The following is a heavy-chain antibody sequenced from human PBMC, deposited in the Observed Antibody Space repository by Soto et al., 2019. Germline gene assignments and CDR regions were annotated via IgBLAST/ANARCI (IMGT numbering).Heavy chain of an antibody. CDR1: GGSISRSTYY. J-gene: IGHJ5*02. Sequence: TSETLSLTCTVSGGSISRSTYYWGWIRRPPGKGLEWIGSIYYSGSTYYRPSLKSRVTISVDTSKNQFSLKLSSVTAADTAAYYCARQVPAAIRLGWFDPWGQGTLVTVSS. CDR3: ARQVPAAIRLGWFDP. D-gene: IGHD2-2*02. V-gene: IGHV4-39*01. CDR2: IYYSGST.